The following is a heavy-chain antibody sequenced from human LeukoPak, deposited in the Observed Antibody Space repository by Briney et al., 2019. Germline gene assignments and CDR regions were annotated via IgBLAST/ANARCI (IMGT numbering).Heavy chain of an antibody. V-gene: IGHV1-69*05. CDR2: IIPIFGTA. CDR1: GGTFSSYA. CDR3: ARETRQESRAFDI. J-gene: IGHJ3*02. Sequence: SVKVSCKASGGTFSSYAISWVRQAPGQGLEWMGGIIPIFGTANYAQKFQGRVTITTDESTSTAYMELSSLRSEDTAVYYCARETRQESRAFDIWGQGTMVTVSS.